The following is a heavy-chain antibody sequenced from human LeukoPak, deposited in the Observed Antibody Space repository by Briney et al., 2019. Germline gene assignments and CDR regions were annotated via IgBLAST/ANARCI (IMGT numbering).Heavy chain of an antibody. V-gene: IGHV1-18*01. CDR1: GYTFTSYG. CDR2: ISAYNGNT. J-gene: IGHJ6*02. D-gene: IGHD6-19*01. CDR3: ARVGSSGWYSLTPDDYYYYGMDV. Sequence: ASVKVSCKASGYTFTSYGISWVRQAPGQGLEWMGWISAYNGNTNYAQKLQGRVTMTTDTSTSTAYMELRSLRSDDTAVYYCARVGSSGWYSLTPDDYYYYGMDVWGRGTTVTVSS.